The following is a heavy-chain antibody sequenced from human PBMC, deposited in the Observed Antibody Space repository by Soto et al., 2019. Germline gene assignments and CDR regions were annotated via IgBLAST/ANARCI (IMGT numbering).Heavy chain of an antibody. CDR3: ARAPATAMATFDY. CDR1: GFTFSSYW. J-gene: IGHJ4*02. Sequence: EVQLVESGGGLVQPGGSLRLSCAASGFTFSSYWMSWVRQAPGKGLEWVANIKQDGSEKYYVDSVKGRFTISRDNAKNSLYLQMNSLRAEDTAVYYCARAPATAMATFDYWGQGTLVTVSS. CDR2: IKQDGSEK. V-gene: IGHV3-7*05. D-gene: IGHD5-18*01.